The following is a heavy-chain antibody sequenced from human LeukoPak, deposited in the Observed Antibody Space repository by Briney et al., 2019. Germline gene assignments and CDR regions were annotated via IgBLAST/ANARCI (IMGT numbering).Heavy chain of an antibody. Sequence: GGSLRLSCAASGFTFDDYGMSWVRQAPGKGLEWVSAISGSGGSTYYADSVKGRFTISRDNAKNSLYLQMNSLKTEDTAVYYCTTESRYYDSSEYWGQGTLVTVSS. CDR2: ISGSGGST. CDR3: TTESRYYDSSEY. V-gene: IGHV3-20*04. D-gene: IGHD3-22*01. CDR1: GFTFDDYG. J-gene: IGHJ4*02.